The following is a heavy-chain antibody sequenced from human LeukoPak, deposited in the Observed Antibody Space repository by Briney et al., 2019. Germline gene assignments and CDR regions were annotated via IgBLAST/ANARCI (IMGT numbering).Heavy chain of an antibody. CDR2: INSDGSST. D-gene: IGHD3-22*01. CDR1: GFTFSSYR. V-gene: IGHV3-74*01. Sequence: PGGSLRLSCAASGFTFSSYRMHWVRQAPGKGLVWVSRINSDGSSTSYADSVKGRFTISRDNAKNTLYLQMNSLRAEDTAVYYCARGPTYYYDSSGYSSDFDYWGQGTLVTVSS. J-gene: IGHJ4*02. CDR3: ARGPTYYYDSSGYSSDFDY.